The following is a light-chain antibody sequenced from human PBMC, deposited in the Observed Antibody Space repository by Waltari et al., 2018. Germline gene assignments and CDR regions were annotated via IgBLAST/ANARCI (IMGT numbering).Light chain of an antibody. V-gene: IGKV3-15*01. Sequence: EIVMTQSPDTLSVSPGDRATLSCRASQNVNRNLAWYQKKRGQAPRLRISGASARAAGIPPRFSGGGSGTEFTLTSSSMQSEDFAVYYCQHYNNWPRTFGQGTKVEIK. J-gene: IGKJ1*01. CDR1: QNVNRN. CDR2: GAS. CDR3: QHYNNWPRT.